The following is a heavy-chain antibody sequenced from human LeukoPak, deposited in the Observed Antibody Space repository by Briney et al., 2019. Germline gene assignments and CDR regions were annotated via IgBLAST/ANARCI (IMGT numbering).Heavy chain of an antibody. Sequence: GGSLRLSCAASGFTFSSYAISWVRQAPGKGLEWVSAISGSGGSTYYADSVKGRSTISRDNSKNTLYLQMNSLRAEDTAVYYCAKGVGSSWYPLDAFDMWGQGTMVTVSS. CDR2: ISGSGGST. J-gene: IGHJ3*02. CDR3: AKGVGSSWYPLDAFDM. CDR1: GFTFSSYA. D-gene: IGHD6-13*01. V-gene: IGHV3-23*01.